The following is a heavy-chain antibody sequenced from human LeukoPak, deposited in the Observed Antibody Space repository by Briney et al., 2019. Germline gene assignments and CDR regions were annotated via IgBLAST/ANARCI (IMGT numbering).Heavy chain of an antibody. CDR1: GGSFSGYY. Sequence: ETSETLSLTCAVYGGSFSGYYWTWIRQPPGKGLEWIGEISHSGSANYNPSLKSRVTISVDTSKNQFSLKLSSVTAADTAVYYCASGTSHSRVDYWGQGTLVTVSS. V-gene: IGHV4-34*01. CDR3: ASGTSHSRVDY. D-gene: IGHD2-2*01. CDR2: ISHSGSA. J-gene: IGHJ4*02.